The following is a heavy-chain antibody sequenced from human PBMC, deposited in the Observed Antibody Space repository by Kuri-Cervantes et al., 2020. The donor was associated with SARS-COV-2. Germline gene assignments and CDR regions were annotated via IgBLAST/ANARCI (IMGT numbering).Heavy chain of an antibody. CDR2: IYYSGST. D-gene: IGHD1-26*01. Sequence: SETLSLTCAVYGGSFSGYYWSWIRQPPGKGLEWIGYIYYSGSTNYNPSLKSRVTISVDTSKNQFSLKLSSVTAADTAVYYCARGIVGATNYWGQGTLVTVSS. CDR3: ARGIVGATNY. J-gene: IGHJ4*02. CDR1: GGSFSGYY. V-gene: IGHV4-59*01.